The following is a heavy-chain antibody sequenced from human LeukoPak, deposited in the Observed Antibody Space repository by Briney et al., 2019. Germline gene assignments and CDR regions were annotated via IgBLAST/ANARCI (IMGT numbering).Heavy chain of an antibody. CDR1: GYTFTNNY. CDR3: ARDDYGRLGDP. D-gene: IGHD4/OR15-4a*01. Sequence: ASVKVSCKASGYTFTNNYLHWVRQAPGQGLEWMGGIIPIFGTANYAQKFQGRVTITADESTSTAYMELSSLRSEDTAVYYCARDDYGRLGDPWGQGTLVTVSS. V-gene: IGHV1-69*13. CDR2: IIPIFGTA. J-gene: IGHJ5*02.